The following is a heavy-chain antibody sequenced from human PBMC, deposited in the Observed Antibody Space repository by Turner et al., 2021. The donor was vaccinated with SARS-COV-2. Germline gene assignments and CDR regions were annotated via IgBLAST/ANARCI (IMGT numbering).Heavy chain of an antibody. CDR1: GFTFSSYG. CDR2: ISYDGSNK. D-gene: IGHD2-2*01. CDR3: AKGGDIVVVPIAPTFDY. Sequence: QVQPVESGRGVVQPGRSLRLSCAAFGFTFSSYGMHWVRQAPGKGLEWVAVISYDGSNKYYADTVKGRFTISRDNSKNTLYLQMNSLRAEDTAVYYCAKGGDIVVVPIAPTFDYWGQGTLVTVSS. J-gene: IGHJ4*02. V-gene: IGHV3-30*18.